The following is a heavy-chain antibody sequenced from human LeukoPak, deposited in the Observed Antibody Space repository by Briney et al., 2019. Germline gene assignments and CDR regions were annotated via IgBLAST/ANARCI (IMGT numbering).Heavy chain of an antibody. J-gene: IGHJ1*01. CDR3: ARAHYYGSGSYYQYFQH. Sequence: GGSLRLSCAASGFTFSNYSMNWVRQAPGKGLEWVAVIWYDGSNKYYADSVKGRFTISRDNSKNTLYLQMNSLRAEDTAVYYRARAHYYGSGSYYQYFQHWGQGTLVTVSS. V-gene: IGHV3-33*08. CDR2: IWYDGSNK. CDR1: GFTFSNYS. D-gene: IGHD3-10*01.